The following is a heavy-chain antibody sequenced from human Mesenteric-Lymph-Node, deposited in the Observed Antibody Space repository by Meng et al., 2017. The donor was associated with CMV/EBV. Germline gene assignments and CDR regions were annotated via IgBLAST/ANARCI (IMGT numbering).Heavy chain of an antibody. CDR1: GGTFSSYA. CDR2: ISAYNGNT. CDR3: ARDHRIAARRHWFDP. Sequence: ASVKVSCKASGGTFSSYAISWVRQAPGQGLEWMGWISAYNGNTNYAQKLQGRVTMTTDTSTSTAYMELRSLRSDDTAVYYCARDHRIAARRHWFDPWGQGTLVTVSS. J-gene: IGHJ5*02. D-gene: IGHD6-6*01. V-gene: IGHV1-18*01.